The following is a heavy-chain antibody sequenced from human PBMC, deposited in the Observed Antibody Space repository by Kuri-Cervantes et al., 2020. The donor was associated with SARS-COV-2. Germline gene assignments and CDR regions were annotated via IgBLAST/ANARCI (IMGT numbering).Heavy chain of an antibody. V-gene: IGHV3-74*01. CDR1: GFTFSSYW. CDR3: ARDVDPYYDYWSGSAGY. J-gene: IGHJ4*02. Sequence: GESLKISCTASGFTFSSYWMTWVRQAPGKGLVWVSRIYTEGSTASYADSVKGRFTISRDNAKSTLFLQMNSLRAEDTAVYYCARDVDPYYDYWSGSAGYWGQGTLVTVSS. D-gene: IGHD3-3*01. CDR2: IYTEGSTA.